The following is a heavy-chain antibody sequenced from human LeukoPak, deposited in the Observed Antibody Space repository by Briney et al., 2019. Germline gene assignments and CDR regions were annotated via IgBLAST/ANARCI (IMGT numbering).Heavy chain of an antibody. V-gene: IGHV3-30-3*01. J-gene: IGHJ5*02. CDR2: ISYDGSNK. CDR3: ARDLNSGSYLLMSDNWFDP. D-gene: IGHD1-26*01. Sequence: PGGSLRLSCAASGFTFSSYAMHWVRQAPGKGLEWVAVISYDGSNKYYADSVKGRFTISRDNSKSTLYLQMNSLRAEDTAVYYCARDLNSGSYLLMSDNWFDPWGQGTLVTVSS. CDR1: GFTFSSYA.